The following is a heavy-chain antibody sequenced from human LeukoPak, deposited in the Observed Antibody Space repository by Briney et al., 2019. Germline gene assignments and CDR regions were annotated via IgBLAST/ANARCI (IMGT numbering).Heavy chain of an antibody. CDR2: ISAYNGNT. CDR3: ARDHGVTPTLWGYYYYYMDV. D-gene: IGHD3-16*02. Sequence: ASVKVSCKASGYTFTSYGISWVRQAPGQGLEWMGWISAYNGNTNYAQKLQGRVTMTTDTSTSTAYMELRSLRSDDTAVYYCARDHGVTPTLWGYYYYYMDVWGKGTTVTISS. V-gene: IGHV1-18*01. CDR1: GYTFTSYG. J-gene: IGHJ6*03.